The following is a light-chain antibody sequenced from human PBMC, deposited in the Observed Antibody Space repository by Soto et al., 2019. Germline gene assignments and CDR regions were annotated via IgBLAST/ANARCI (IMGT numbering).Light chain of an antibody. CDR1: QNVEKF. CDR3: QHRTSRYT. CDR2: DTF. J-gene: IGKJ2*01. Sequence: IVLTQSPATLSLSLGETATLSCRASQNVEKFLAWYQHRPGQAPRLLIYDTFNRATGVPARLSGSGSGTAFTLTISSLEPEDFAVYYCQHRTSRYTFGQGTKVDNK. V-gene: IGKV3-11*01.